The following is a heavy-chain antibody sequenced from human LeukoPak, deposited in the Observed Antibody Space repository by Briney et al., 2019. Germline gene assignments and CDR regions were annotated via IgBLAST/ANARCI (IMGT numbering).Heavy chain of an antibody. CDR3: ARAHDYGDYVDLLDY. J-gene: IGHJ4*02. D-gene: IGHD4-17*01. CDR1: GFTFSSYE. CDR2: ISSSSSTI. V-gene: IGHV3-48*01. Sequence: GGSLRLSCAASGFTFSSYEMNWVRQAPGKGLEWVSYISSSSSTIYYADSVKGRFTISRDNAKNSLYLQMNSLRAEDTAVYYCARAHDYGDYVDLLDYWGQGTLVTVSS.